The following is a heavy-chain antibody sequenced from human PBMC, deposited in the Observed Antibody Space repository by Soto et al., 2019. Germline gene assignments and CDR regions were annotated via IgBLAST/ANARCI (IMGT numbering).Heavy chain of an antibody. J-gene: IGHJ4*02. Sequence: EVQLLESGGGLVHPGGSLRLSCAASGFTFSIYAMSWVRQAPGKGLEWVSTIGGGGGGTSYADFVRGRFTISRDDSRNTLYLQMNSLRAEDTAVYYCAKDAPGSGWLSDYWGRGTLVTVSS. CDR1: GFTFSIYA. D-gene: IGHD3-22*01. CDR3: AKDAPGSGWLSDY. V-gene: IGHV3-23*01. CDR2: IGGGGGGT.